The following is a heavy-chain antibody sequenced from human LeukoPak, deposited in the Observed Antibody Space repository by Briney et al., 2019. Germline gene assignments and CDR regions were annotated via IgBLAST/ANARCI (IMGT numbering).Heavy chain of an antibody. Sequence: PGGSLRLSCAASGFTFSSYAMSWVRQAPGKGLEWVSAISGSGSSTYYADSVKGRFTISRDNSKNTLYLQMNSLRAEDTAVYYCAKDQRYYDSSGYAPFLFDYWGQGTLVTVSS. CDR3: AKDQRYYDSSGYAPFLFDY. CDR2: ISGSGSST. D-gene: IGHD3-22*01. CDR1: GFTFSSYA. J-gene: IGHJ4*02. V-gene: IGHV3-23*01.